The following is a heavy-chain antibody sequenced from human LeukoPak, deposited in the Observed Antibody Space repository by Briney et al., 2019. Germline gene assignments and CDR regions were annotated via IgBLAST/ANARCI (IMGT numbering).Heavy chain of an antibody. CDR2: IYTSGST. Sequence: PSETLSLTCTVSGGSISSYYWSWIRQPAGKGLEWIRRIYTSGSTNYNPSLKSRVTMSVDTSKNQFSLKLSSVTAADTAVYYCARGENYYDSSGYYFHFDYWGQGSLVTVSS. D-gene: IGHD3-22*01. V-gene: IGHV4-4*07. J-gene: IGHJ4*02. CDR3: ARGENYYDSSGYYFHFDY. CDR1: GGSISSYY.